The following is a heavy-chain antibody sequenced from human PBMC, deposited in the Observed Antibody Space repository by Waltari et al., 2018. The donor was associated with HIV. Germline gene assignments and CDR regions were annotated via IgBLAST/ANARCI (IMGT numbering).Heavy chain of an antibody. V-gene: IGHV4-34*02. Sequence: QVDLQQWGTGLLKPSETLSRTCAVYGGSFTGHSWSWNRETPGEGLQWIGEMNDGGKSNYNPTLKSRAVMTIDPSKKQFSLKLKSVTAADTGVYYCARGPRPSTVTAPGWYFDLWGRGTLVTVSS. D-gene: IGHD2-21*02. J-gene: IGHJ2*01. CDR2: MNDGGKS. CDR3: ARGPRPSTVTAPGWYFDL. CDR1: GGSFTGHS.